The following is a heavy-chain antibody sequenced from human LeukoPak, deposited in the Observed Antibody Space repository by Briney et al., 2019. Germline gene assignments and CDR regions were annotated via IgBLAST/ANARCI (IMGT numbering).Heavy chain of an antibody. CDR1: GGSVINYF. CDR3: ARDTSGYLESFDY. J-gene: IGHJ4*02. D-gene: IGHD3-22*01. Sequence: SETLSLTCTVSGGSVINYFWSWIRQPAGKGLEWIGRIFTSGSTNYNPSLKNRVFMSIDTSKNQISLKLNSLTAADTAVYYCARDTSGYLESFDYWGQGTPVTVSS. CDR2: IFTSGST. V-gene: IGHV4-4*07.